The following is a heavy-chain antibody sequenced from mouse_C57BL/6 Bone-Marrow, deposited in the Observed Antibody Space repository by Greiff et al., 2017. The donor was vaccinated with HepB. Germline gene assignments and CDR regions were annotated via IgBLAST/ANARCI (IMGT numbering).Heavy chain of an antibody. CDR3: ARELYYGSSDWYFDV. J-gene: IGHJ1*03. Sequence: EVKLQESGGGLVKPGGSLKLSCAASGFTFSSYAMSWVRQTPEKRLEWVATISDGGSYTYYPDNVKGRFTISRDNAKNNLYLQMSHLKSEDTAMYYCARELYYGSSDWYFDVWGTGTTVTVSS. CDR1: GFTFSSYA. V-gene: IGHV5-4*01. CDR2: ISDGGSYT. D-gene: IGHD1-1*01.